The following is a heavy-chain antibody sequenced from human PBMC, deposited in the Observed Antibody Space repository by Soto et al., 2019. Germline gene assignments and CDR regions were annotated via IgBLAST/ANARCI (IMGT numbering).Heavy chain of an antibody. D-gene: IGHD2-2*01. CDR3: ARDFVVVPAAIGDY. Sequence: GGSLRLSCAASGFTFTTYTMNWVRQAPGKGLEWVSSISGSSDNIYYADSVQGRFTISRDNAKTSLYLQMGSLRAEDTAVYHCARDFVVVPAAIGDYWGPGTLVTVSS. CDR2: ISGSSDNI. CDR1: GFTFTTYT. V-gene: IGHV3-21*01. J-gene: IGHJ4*02.